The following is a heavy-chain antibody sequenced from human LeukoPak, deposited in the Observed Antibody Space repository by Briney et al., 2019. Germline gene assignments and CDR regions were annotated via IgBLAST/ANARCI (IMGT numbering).Heavy chain of an antibody. CDR1: GGSINSYY. V-gene: IGHV4-59*08. CDR3: ARSNYFDSSKFDY. Sequence: SETLSLTCTVSGGSINSYYWTWIRQPPGKGLEWIGYMYYSGSTKYNPSLKSRVTISIDTSKKQFSLKLTSVTAADTSVYYCARSNYFDSSKFDYWGQGTLVTVSS. CDR2: MYYSGST. J-gene: IGHJ4*02. D-gene: IGHD3-22*01.